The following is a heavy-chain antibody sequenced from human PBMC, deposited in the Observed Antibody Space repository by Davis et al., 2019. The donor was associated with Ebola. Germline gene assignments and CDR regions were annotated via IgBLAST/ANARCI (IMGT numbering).Heavy chain of an antibody. J-gene: IGHJ4*02. Sequence: SVKVSCRASGGTFSSYAISWVRQAPGQGLEWMGGIIPMFGAADNAQKGQGRVTITADASTSTVYMELSSLKAEDTAVYYCARGVGSNGYYSARYWGQGTLVTVSS. CDR1: GGTFSSYA. D-gene: IGHD3-22*01. CDR3: ARGVGSNGYYSARY. CDR2: IIPMFGAA. V-gene: IGHV1-69*13.